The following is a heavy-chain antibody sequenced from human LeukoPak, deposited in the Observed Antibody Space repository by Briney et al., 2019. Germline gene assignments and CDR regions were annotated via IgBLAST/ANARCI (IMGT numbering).Heavy chain of an antibody. Sequence: PSETLSLTCTVSGGSISSYYWSWIRQPPGKGREWIGYIYYSGSTNYNPSLKSRVTISVDTSKNQFSLKLSSVTAADTAVYYCARERPSDAFDIWGQGTMVTVSS. CDR3: ARERPSDAFDI. J-gene: IGHJ3*02. CDR2: IYYSGST. CDR1: GGSISSYY. V-gene: IGHV4-59*01.